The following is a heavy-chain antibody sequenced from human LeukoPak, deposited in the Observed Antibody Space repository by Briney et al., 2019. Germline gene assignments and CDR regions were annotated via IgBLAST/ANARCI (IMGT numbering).Heavy chain of an antibody. CDR2: INHSGST. V-gene: IGHV4-34*01. CDR3: ARVRRTYGPYYYYNIDV. J-gene: IGHJ6*03. D-gene: IGHD4-17*01. CDR1: GGSFSGYY. Sequence: SETLSLTCAVYGGSFSGYYWSWIRQPPGKGLEWIGEINHSGSTNYNPSLKSRVTISVDTSKNQFSLKLSSVTAADTAVYYCARVRRTYGPYYYYNIDVWGKGTTVTVSS.